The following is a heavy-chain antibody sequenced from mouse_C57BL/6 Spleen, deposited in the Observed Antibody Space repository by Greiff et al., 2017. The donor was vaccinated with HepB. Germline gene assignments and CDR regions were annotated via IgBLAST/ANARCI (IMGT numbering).Heavy chain of an antibody. CDR2: IYPGSGST. CDR1: GYTFTSYW. D-gene: IGHD3-2*02. J-gene: IGHJ3*01. Sequence: QVQLQQPGAELVKPGASVKMSCKASGYTFTSYWITWVKQRPGQGLEWIGDIYPGSGSTNYNEKFKSKATLTVATSSSTAYMQLSSLTSEDSAVYYCARGGSSGYPAWFAYWGQGTLVTVSA. CDR3: ARGGSSGYPAWFAY. V-gene: IGHV1-55*01.